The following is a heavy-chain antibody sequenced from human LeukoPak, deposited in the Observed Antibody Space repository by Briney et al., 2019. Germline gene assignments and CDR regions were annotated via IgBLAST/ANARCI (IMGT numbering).Heavy chain of an antibody. CDR2: INHSGST. CDR1: GGSFSGYY. D-gene: IGHD3-10*01. V-gene: IGHV4-34*01. Sequence: SETLSLTCAVYGGSFSGYYWSWIRQPPGKGLEWIGEINHSGSTNYNPSLKSRVTISVDTSKNQFSLKLSSVTAADTAVYYCARGDRLLWFGELTISRIHNWFDPWGQGTLVTVSS. CDR3: ARGDRLLWFGELTISRIHNWFDP. J-gene: IGHJ5*02.